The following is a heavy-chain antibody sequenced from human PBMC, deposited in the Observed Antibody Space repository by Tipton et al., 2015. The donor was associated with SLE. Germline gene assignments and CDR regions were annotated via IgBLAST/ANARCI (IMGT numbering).Heavy chain of an antibody. CDR3: AREVTAWGFDI. Sequence: TLSLTCTASGGSIISYYWSWIRQPPGKGLEWIGYIYYSGSTYYNPSLKSRVTISVDTSKNQFSLKLSSVTAADTAVYYCAREVTAWGFDIWGQGTMVTVSS. CDR1: GGSIISYY. J-gene: IGHJ3*02. D-gene: IGHD2-21*02. V-gene: IGHV4-59*12. CDR2: IYYSGST.